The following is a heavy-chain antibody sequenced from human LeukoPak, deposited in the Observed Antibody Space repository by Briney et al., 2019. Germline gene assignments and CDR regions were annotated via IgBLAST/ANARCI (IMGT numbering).Heavy chain of an antibody. D-gene: IGHD2-15*01. CDR1: GLTVSRNY. Sequence: GGSLRLSCAASGLTVSRNYVTWVRQAPGKGLEWVSVIYSAYNTFYSDSVKGRFTISKDNSKNSLNLQMNSQRAEHTAVDYSVKVSASTLFSGGSCYIDHWGQGTLVTVSS. CDR3: VKVSASTLFSGGSCYIDH. V-gene: IGHV3-53*01. J-gene: IGHJ4*02. CDR2: IYSAYNT.